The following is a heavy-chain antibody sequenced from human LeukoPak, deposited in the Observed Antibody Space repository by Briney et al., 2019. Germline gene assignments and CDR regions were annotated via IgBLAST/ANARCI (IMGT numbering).Heavy chain of an antibody. D-gene: IGHD6-13*01. CDR2: IKQDGSEK. V-gene: IGHV3-7*01. J-gene: IGHJ5*02. CDR1: GFTFSSYW. CDR3: ARDMAAAGSSWFAP. Sequence: GGSLRLSCAASGFTFSSYWMNWVRQAPGKGLEWVANIKQDGSEKYYVDSVKGRFTISRDNAKNSLYLQMNSLRAEDTAVYYCARDMAAAGSSWFAPWGQGTLVTVSS.